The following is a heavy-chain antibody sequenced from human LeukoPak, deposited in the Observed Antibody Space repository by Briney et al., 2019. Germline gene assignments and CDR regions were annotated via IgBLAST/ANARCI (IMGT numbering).Heavy chain of an antibody. V-gene: IGHV3-21*01. D-gene: IGHD6-13*01. Sequence: PGGSLRLSCAASGFILRSYSMSWVRQAPGKGLEWVAFSSSSGNYIYYADSVKGRFIISRDNAKSSLDLQLNSLRADDTALYYCARGQQLDYWGQGILVTVSS. CDR2: SSSSGNYI. J-gene: IGHJ4*02. CDR1: GFILRSYS. CDR3: ARGQQLDY.